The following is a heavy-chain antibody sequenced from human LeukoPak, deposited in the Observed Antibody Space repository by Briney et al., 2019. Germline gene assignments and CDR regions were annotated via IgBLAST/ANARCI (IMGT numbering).Heavy chain of an antibody. V-gene: IGHV3-48*04. D-gene: IGHD1-7*01. CDR2: IGGSGSIT. CDR3: GRDFGLFGTKRSFDI. J-gene: IGHJ3*02. CDR1: GFTFSTYV. Sequence: GGSLRLSCAASGFTFSTYVMHWVRQAPGKGLEWVSYIGGSGSITFYADSVKGRFTISRDNAKNSVYLQMNSLRAEDTAVYYCGRDFGLFGTKRSFDIWGQGTMVTVSS.